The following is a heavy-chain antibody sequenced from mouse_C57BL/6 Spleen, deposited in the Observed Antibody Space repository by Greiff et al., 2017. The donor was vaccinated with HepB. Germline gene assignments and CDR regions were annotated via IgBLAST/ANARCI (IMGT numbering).Heavy chain of an antibody. CDR2: IDPSDSYT. Sequence: VQLQQPGAELVMPGASVKLSCKASGYTFTSYWMHWVKQRPGQGLEWIGEIDPSDSYTNYNQKFKGKSTLTVDKSSSTAYMQLSSLTSEDSAVYYCARGSNWDVDYWGQGTTLTVSS. CDR3: ARGSNWDVDY. V-gene: IGHV1-69*01. CDR1: GYTFTSYW. D-gene: IGHD4-1*01. J-gene: IGHJ2*01.